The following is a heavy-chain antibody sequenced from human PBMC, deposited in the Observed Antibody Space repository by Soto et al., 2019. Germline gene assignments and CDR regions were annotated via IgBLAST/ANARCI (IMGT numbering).Heavy chain of an antibody. V-gene: IGHV4-59*01. CDR2: IYYSGST. Sequence: QVQLQESGPGLVKPSETLSLTCTVSGGSISSYYWSWIRQPPGKGLEWIGYIYYSGSTHYNPSLKSRVTISVDTSKNQFSLKLSSLTAADTAVYYCARMVRGPYSFDIWGQGTMVTVSS. J-gene: IGHJ3*02. CDR1: GGSISSYY. D-gene: IGHD3-10*01. CDR3: ARMVRGPYSFDI.